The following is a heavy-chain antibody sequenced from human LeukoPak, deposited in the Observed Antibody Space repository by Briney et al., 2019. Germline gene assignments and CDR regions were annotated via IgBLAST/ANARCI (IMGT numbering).Heavy chain of an antibody. J-gene: IGHJ5*02. V-gene: IGHV3-48*04. CDR3: ARDSGPDYYDSSGDNWFDP. Sequence: GGSLRLSCAASGFTFSSYSMNWVRQAPGKGLEWVSYISSSSSTIYYADSVKGRFTISRDNAKNSLYLQMNSLRAEDTAVYYCARDSGPDYYDSSGDNWFDPWGQGTLVTVSS. CDR2: ISSSSSTI. D-gene: IGHD3-22*01. CDR1: GFTFSSYS.